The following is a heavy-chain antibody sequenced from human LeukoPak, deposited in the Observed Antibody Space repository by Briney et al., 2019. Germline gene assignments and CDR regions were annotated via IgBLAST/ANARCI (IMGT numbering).Heavy chain of an antibody. CDR3: AREPNWGFDAFDI. CDR1: GGSFSGYY. V-gene: IGHV4-34*01. CDR2: INHSGST. Sequence: SETLSLTCAVYGGSFSGYYWSWIRQPPGKGLEWIGEINHSGSTNYNPSLKSRVTISVDTSKNQFSLKLSSVTAADTAVYYCAREPNWGFDAFDIWAKGQWSPSLQ. J-gene: IGHJ3*02. D-gene: IGHD7-27*01.